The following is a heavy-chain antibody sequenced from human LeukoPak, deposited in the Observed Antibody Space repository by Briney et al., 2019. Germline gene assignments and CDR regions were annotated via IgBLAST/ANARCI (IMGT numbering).Heavy chain of an antibody. V-gene: IGHV4-61*02. CDR2: IYTSGST. Sequence: SETLSLTCTVSGGSISSGSYYWSWIRQPAGKGLEWIGRIYTSGSTNYNPSLKSRVTISVDTSKNQFSLKLSSVTAADTAVYYCARGTDSRGSYGPWGQGTLVTVSS. CDR3: ARGTDSRGSYGP. CDR1: GGSISSGSYY. D-gene: IGHD3-16*01. J-gene: IGHJ5*02.